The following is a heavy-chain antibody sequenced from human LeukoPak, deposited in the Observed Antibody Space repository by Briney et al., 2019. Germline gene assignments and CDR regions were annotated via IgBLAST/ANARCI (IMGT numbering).Heavy chain of an antibody. D-gene: IGHD5-18*01. CDR2: INHSGST. V-gene: IGHV4-34*01. CDR1: GGSFSGYY. CDR3: AAGSTAIVDY. J-gene: IGHJ4*02. Sequence: KSSETLSLTCAVYGGSFSGYYWSWIRQPPGKGLEWIGEINHSGSTNYNPSLKSRVTISVDTSKNQFSLKLSSVTAADTAVYYCAAGSTAIVDYWGQGTLVTVSS.